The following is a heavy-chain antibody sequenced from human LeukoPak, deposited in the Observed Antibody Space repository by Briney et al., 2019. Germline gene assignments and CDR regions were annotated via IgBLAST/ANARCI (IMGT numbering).Heavy chain of an antibody. Sequence: SGGSLRLSCAASGFTFSNYDINWVRQAPGKGLEWVSVMSGSGGTTYYADSVKGRFTISRDNSNNTLYLQMNSLRAEDTAVYYCAKIHCCPSSCDEFDYWGQGTLVTVSS. J-gene: IGHJ4*02. CDR2: MSGSGGTT. CDR3: AKIHCCPSSCDEFDY. D-gene: IGHD2-2*01. CDR1: GFTFSNYD. V-gene: IGHV3-23*01.